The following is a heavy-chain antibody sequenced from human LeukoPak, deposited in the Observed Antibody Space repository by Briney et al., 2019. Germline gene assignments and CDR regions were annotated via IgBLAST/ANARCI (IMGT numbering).Heavy chain of an antibody. Sequence: PSETLSLTCTVSGGSISSYYWSWIRQPPGQGLEWIGYIYYSGSTNYNPSLKSRVTISVDTSKNRFSLKLSSVTAADTAVYYCARDKLGATYFDYWGQGTLVTVSS. V-gene: IGHV4-59*01. CDR1: GGSISSYY. CDR2: IYYSGST. J-gene: IGHJ4*02. CDR3: ARDKLGATYFDY. D-gene: IGHD1-26*01.